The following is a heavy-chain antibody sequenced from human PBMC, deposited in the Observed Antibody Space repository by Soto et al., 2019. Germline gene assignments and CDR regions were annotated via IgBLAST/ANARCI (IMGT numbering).Heavy chain of an antibody. Sequence: QVQLQESGPGLVKPSETLSLTCTVSGDSISNYYWSWIRQPPGKGLEWIGYIYYSGSTKYNPSLKIQVTISVATSKNQFSLRLSSVTAADSAVYYCARSGDYTNYYYYYMDVWGKGTTVTVSS. CDR2: IYYSGST. CDR1: GDSISNYY. V-gene: IGHV4-59*08. D-gene: IGHD4-17*01. J-gene: IGHJ6*03. CDR3: ARSGDYTNYYYYYMDV.